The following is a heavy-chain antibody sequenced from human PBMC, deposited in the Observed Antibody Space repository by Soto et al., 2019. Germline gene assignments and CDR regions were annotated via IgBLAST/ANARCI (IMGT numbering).Heavy chain of an antibody. J-gene: IGHJ6*02. CDR3: ARDLIGTVYGMDV. Sequence: QVQLVQSGGGVVQPGRSLRLSCAASGFTFSTYGMHWVRKAPGKGLEWMAVVLYDGSNKYYADSVKGRFTISRDNSKHTLYLQMNSLRAEDTAVYYCARDLIGTVYGMDVWGQGTTVPVSS. V-gene: IGHV3-33*01. CDR2: VLYDGSNK. D-gene: IGHD3-16*02. CDR1: GFTFSTYG.